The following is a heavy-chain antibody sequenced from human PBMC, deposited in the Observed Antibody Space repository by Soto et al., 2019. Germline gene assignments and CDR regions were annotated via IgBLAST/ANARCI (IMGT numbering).Heavy chain of an antibody. CDR1: GYTFTDYF. Sequence: GASVKVSCKASGYTFTDYFMHWVRQAPGQGLEWMGIINPRSGDTGYAQKFQGRVIMTTDTSTSTVYMELSGLTSEDTAIYHCARRDCYNSNCFSNWFDPWGQGTLVTVSS. J-gene: IGHJ5*02. D-gene: IGHD6-13*01. V-gene: IGHV1-46*03. CDR2: INPRSGDT. CDR3: ARRDCYNSNCFSNWFDP.